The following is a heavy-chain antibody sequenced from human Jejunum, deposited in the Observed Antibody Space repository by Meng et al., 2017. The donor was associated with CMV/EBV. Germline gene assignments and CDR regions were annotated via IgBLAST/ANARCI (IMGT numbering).Heavy chain of an antibody. D-gene: IGHD1-14*01. CDR1: RFTFSSYW. J-gene: IGHJ4*02. CDR3: AAGFNRADY. CDR2: ISTDGNSA. Sequence: RSCATSRFTFSSYWMHWVRQAPGKGLLWVSRISTDGNSATYADSVKGRFTISRDNAKNTLYLQMSNLRAEDTAVYYCAAGFNRADYWGQGTLVTVSS. V-gene: IGHV3-74*01.